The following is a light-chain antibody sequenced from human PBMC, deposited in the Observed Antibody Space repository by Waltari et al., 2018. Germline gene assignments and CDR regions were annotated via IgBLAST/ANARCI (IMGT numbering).Light chain of an antibody. CDR2: GKN. J-gene: IGLJ2*01. Sequence: SSELTQDPAVSVALGQTVRITCQGDSLRTYYVSWFHQKPGQAPALFIYGKNNRPSGIPGRFSAFSSGSTASLTIIGAQASDEADYYCHSRDSSGDVVIGGGTKLTVV. CDR3: HSRDSSGDVV. CDR1: SLRTYY. V-gene: IGLV3-19*01.